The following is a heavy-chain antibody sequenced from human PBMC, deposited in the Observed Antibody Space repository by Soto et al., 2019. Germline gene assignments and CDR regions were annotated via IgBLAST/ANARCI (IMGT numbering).Heavy chain of an antibody. D-gene: IGHD3-16*01. Sequence: TSETLSLTCTVSGGSISSGDYYWSWIRQPPGKGLEWIGYIYYSGSTYYNPSLKSRVTISVDTSKNQFSLKLSSVTAADTAVYYCARRIMITFGGVDHDAFDIWGQGTMVTVSS. V-gene: IGHV4-30-4*01. CDR2: IYYSGST. CDR1: GGSISSGDYY. J-gene: IGHJ3*02. CDR3: ARRIMITFGGVDHDAFDI.